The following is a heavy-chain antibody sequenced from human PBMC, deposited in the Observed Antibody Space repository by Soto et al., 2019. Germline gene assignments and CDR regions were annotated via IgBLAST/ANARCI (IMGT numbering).Heavy chain of an antibody. D-gene: IGHD3-9*01. CDR3: EKGARYFDWSYHLDY. CDR2: ISYDGSNK. CDR1: GITFSTYG. V-gene: IGHV3-30*18. Sequence: PGGSLRLSCAASGITFSTYGMHRVRQAPGKGLEWVAVISYDGSNKYYADSVKGRFTISRDNSKNTLYLQMNSLRAEDTAVYYCEKGARYFDWSYHLDYWGQGTLVTVSS. J-gene: IGHJ4*02.